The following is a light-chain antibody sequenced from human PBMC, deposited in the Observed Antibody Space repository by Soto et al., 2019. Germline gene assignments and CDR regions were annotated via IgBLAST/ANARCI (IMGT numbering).Light chain of an antibody. CDR3: QQYNNWPPLT. CDR2: GAS. V-gene: IGKV3-15*01. J-gene: IGKJ4*01. CDR1: QSVGSD. Sequence: ETVMTQSPATLSVSPGDRATLSCRASQSVGSDLAWYQQKRGQAPRLLIYGASTRATGIPARFSGSGSGTEFTLTISSLQSEDFAVYYCQQYNNWPPLTFGGGTKVDI.